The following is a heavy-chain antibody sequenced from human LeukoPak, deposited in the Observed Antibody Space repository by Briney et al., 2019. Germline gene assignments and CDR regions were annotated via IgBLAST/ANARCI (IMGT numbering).Heavy chain of an antibody. CDR3: STYGSGRKFDY. J-gene: IGHJ4*02. CDR1: GFSFTDAW. V-gene: IGHV3-15*04. CDR2: IESKTDGETT. Sequence: PGGSLRLSCVGSGFSFTDAWMSWVRQIPGKGLAWVGRIESKTDGETTDYATPVKDRFIISRDDSTNTLYLQMNSLKSEDTAVYYCSTYGSGRKFDYWGQGTLVTVSS. D-gene: IGHD3-10*01.